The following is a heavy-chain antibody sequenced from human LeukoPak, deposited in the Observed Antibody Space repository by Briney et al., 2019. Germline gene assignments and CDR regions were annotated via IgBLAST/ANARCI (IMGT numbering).Heavy chain of an antibody. D-gene: IGHD3-3*01. CDR3: AEDSNIARFFI. V-gene: IGHV4-39*07. CDR1: GGSISSSSYY. J-gene: IGHJ4*02. CDR2: IYYSGST. Sequence: SETLSLTCTVSGGSISSSSYYWGWIRQPPGKGLEWIGSIYYSGSTYYNPSLKSRVTILLDTSKNQFSLELTSVAAADTAVYYCAEDSNIARFFIWGPGRLVTVSS.